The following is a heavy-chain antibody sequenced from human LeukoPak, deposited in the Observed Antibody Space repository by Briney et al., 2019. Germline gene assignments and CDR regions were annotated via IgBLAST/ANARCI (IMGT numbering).Heavy chain of an antibody. Sequence: SETLSLTCTVSGGSISSYYWSWIRQPAGKGLEWIGRIYTSGSTNYNPSLESRVTMSVDTSKNQFSLKLSSVTAADTAVYYCARDSDYGDYEDYWGQGTLVTVSA. CDR2: IYTSGST. CDR3: ARDSDYGDYEDY. J-gene: IGHJ4*02. CDR1: GGSISSYY. D-gene: IGHD4-17*01. V-gene: IGHV4-4*07.